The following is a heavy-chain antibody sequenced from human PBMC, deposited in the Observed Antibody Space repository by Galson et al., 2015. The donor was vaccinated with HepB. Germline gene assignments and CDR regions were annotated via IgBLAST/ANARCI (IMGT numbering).Heavy chain of an antibody. D-gene: IGHD2-2*01. CDR3: ARGWSEYQLPLDEGGNYYYMDV. CDR1: GFTFSDYY. Sequence: SLRLSCAASGFTFSDYYMSWIRQAPGKGLEWVSYISSSSSYTNYADSVKGRFTISRDNAKNSLYLQMNSLRAEDTAVYYCARGWSEYQLPLDEGGNYYYMDVWGKGTTVTVSS. J-gene: IGHJ6*03. V-gene: IGHV3-11*06. CDR2: ISSSSSYT.